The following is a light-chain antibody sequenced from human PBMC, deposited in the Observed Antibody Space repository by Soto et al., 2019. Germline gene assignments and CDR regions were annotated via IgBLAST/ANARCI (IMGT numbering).Light chain of an antibody. J-gene: IGLJ2*01. Sequence: QSVLTQPASVSGSPGQSITISCTGTSSDVGSHNTVSWYQQHPGKAPKLMIFEDTERPSGVSHRFSASKSGNTAYLSISGLQAEDEAYYYCCSSAGDTLVVFGGGTKVPVL. CDR2: EDT. V-gene: IGLV2-23*01. CDR1: SSDVGSHNT. CDR3: CSSAGDTLVV.